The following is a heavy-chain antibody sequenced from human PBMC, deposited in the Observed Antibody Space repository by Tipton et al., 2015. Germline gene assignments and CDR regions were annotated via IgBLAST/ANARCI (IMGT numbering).Heavy chain of an antibody. J-gene: IGHJ6*02. CDR2: YYYTGAT. Sequence: TLSLTCTVSGGSISVSSVYWGWIRQSPGKGLEWIGSYYYTGATYYNPSLKSRVNISADRSKNQFSLKLSSVTAADTALYYCLTGYCSAGSCYRYYCMDVWGQGTSVTVSS. D-gene: IGHD2-15*01. CDR3: LTGYCSAGSCYRYYCMDV. V-gene: IGHV4-39*01. CDR1: GGSISVSSVY.